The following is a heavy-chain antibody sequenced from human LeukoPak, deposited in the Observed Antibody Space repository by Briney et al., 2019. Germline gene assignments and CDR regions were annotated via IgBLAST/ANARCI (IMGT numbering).Heavy chain of an antibody. CDR2: IRYDGSNK. V-gene: IGHV3-30*02. J-gene: IGHJ5*02. CDR3: AKDRFSQQWLVANWFDP. D-gene: IGHD6-19*01. CDR1: GFTFSSYG. Sequence: GGSLRLSCAASGFTFSSYGMHWVRQAPGKGLEWVAFIRYDGSNKYYADSVKGRFTISRDNSKNTLYLQMNSLRAEDTAVYYCAKDRFSQQWLVANWFDPWRQGTLVTVSS.